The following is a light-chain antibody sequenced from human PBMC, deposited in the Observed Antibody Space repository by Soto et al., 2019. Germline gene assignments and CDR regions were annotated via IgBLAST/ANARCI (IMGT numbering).Light chain of an antibody. CDR3: KQSYSILSLT. J-gene: IGKJ1*01. CDR2: AAS. V-gene: IGKV1-39*01. CDR1: QSIDNY. Sequence: DIQMTQSPSSLSASVGDRVTITCRASQSIDNYLNWYQQKPGKAPELLIYAASNLQSGVPSRFSASGSGTDFTLTISSLQPEDFATYYCKQSYSILSLTFGQGTKVEIK.